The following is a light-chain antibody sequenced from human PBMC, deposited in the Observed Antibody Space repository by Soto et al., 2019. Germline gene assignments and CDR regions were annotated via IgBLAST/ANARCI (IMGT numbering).Light chain of an antibody. Sequence: EVVLTQSPGTLSLSPGERATLSCRASQSVSSSYLAWYQQRPGQAPRLLIYGTSTRATGIPARFSGSGSGTEFTLTIDSLQSEDFAVYYCQQYNKWRTFGQGTKVDIK. V-gene: IGKV3-15*01. CDR2: GTS. J-gene: IGKJ1*01. CDR3: QQYNKWRT. CDR1: QSVSSSY.